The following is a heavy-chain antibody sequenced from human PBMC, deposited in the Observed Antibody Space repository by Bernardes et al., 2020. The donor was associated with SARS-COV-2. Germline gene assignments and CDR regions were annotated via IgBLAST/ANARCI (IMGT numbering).Heavy chain of an antibody. CDR3: ARVGQHYYYGMDV. J-gene: IGHJ6*02. Sequence: GGSLRLSCAASGFTFDDYALTWVRQAPGKGLEWVSHINWSGATTRYGDSVKGRFTISRDNRKNSLFLQMNSLRPEDTALYYCARVGQHYYYGMDVWGQGTTVTVSS. CDR1: GFTFDDYA. V-gene: IGHV3-20*04. CDR2: INWSGATT.